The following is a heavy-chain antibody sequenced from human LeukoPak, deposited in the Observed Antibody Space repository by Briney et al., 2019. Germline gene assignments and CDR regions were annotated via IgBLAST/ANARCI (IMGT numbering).Heavy chain of an antibody. J-gene: IGHJ4*02. CDR2: IIPIFGTA. CDR3: AKGGPGDGYNVRGFDY. Sequence: SVKVSCKASGGTFSSYAISWVRQAPGQGLEWMGGIIPIFGTANYAQKFQGRVTITADESTSTAYMELSSLRSEDTAVYYCAKGGPGDGYNVRGFDYWGQGTLVTVSS. CDR1: GGTFSSYA. D-gene: IGHD5-24*01. V-gene: IGHV1-69*13.